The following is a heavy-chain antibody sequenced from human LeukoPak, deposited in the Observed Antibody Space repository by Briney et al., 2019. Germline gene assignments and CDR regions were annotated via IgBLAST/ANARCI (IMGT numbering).Heavy chain of an antibody. J-gene: IGHJ4*02. CDR2: MFPDGRT. D-gene: IGHD4-17*01. V-gene: IGHV3-53*01. CDR3: ARTNPVYGDYDY. CDR1: GFSVNDNY. Sequence: GGSLRLSCAVSGFSVNDNYMSWVRQAPGEGLQWVSVMFPDGRTSYADSVTGRFTISRDLARNTLLLQMHSLRADDTAVHYCARTNPVYGDYDYWGQGTLVTVSS.